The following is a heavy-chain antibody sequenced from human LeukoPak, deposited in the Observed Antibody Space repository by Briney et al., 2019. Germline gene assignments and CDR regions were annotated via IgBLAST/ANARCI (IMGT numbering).Heavy chain of an antibody. CDR1: GYTFTSYA. CDR2: INAGNGNT. Sequence: ASVNVSCKASGYTFTSYAMHWVRQAPGQRLEWMGWINAGNGNTKYSQKFQGRVTITRDTSASTAYMELSSLRSEDTAVYYCARRSPSPDYGSGSPSIFGYWGQGTLVTVSS. J-gene: IGHJ4*02. D-gene: IGHD3-10*01. V-gene: IGHV1-3*01. CDR3: ARRSPSPDYGSGSPSIFGY.